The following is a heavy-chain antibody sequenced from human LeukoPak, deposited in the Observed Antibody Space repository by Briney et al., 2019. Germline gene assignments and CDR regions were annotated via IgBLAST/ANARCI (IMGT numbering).Heavy chain of an antibody. V-gene: IGHV3-11*01. CDR2: ISSSGSTI. D-gene: IGHD3-10*01. CDR3: ASNYWYYYGSGSDDAFDI. Sequence: GGSLRLSCAASGFTFSDYYMSWIRQAPGKGLEWGSYISSSGSTIYYADSVKGRFTISRDNAKNSLYLQMNSLRAEDTAVYYCASNYWYYYGSGSDDAFDIWGQGTMVTVSS. CDR1: GFTFSDYY. J-gene: IGHJ3*02.